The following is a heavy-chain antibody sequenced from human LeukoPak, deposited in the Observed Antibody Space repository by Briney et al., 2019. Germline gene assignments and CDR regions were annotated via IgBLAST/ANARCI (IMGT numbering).Heavy chain of an antibody. CDR2: INHSGST. V-gene: IGHV4-34*01. D-gene: IGHD3-10*01. CDR1: GGSFSGYY. J-gene: IGHJ5*02. Sequence: PSETLSLTCAVYGGSFSGYYWSWIRQPPGKGLEWIGEINHSGSTNYNPSLKSRVTISVDTSKNQFSLKLSSVTAADTAVYYCARIHRYYYGSGSYYRRNWFDPWGQGTLVTVSS. CDR3: ARIHRYYYGSGSYYRRNWFDP.